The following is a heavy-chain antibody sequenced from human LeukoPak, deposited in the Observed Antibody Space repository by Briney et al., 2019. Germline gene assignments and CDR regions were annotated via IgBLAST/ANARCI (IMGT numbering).Heavy chain of an antibody. CDR3: ARGVVVPAATREYYYYYYYMDV. V-gene: IGHV3-11*01. Sequence: PGGSLRLSCAASGFTFSDYYMSWIRQAPGKGLEWVSYISSSGSTTYYADSVKGRFTISRDNAKNSLYLQMNSLRAEDTAVYYCARGVVVPAATREYYYYYYYMDVWGKGTTVTVSS. D-gene: IGHD2-2*01. CDR1: GFTFSDYY. J-gene: IGHJ6*03. CDR2: ISSSGSTT.